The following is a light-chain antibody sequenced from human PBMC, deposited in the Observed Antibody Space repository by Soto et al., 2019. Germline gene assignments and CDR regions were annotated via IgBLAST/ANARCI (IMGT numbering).Light chain of an antibody. CDR2: SNS. J-gene: IGLJ7*01. CDR3: AAWDDSLNGAV. Sequence: QSVLTQPPSASGTPGQRVTISCSGSSSNIGSNTVNWYQQLPGTAPKLLIYSNSQRPSGVPVRFSGSKSGTSASLAISGLQSEDEADYYCAAWDDSLNGAVFGGGTQLTVL. V-gene: IGLV1-44*01. CDR1: SSNIGSNT.